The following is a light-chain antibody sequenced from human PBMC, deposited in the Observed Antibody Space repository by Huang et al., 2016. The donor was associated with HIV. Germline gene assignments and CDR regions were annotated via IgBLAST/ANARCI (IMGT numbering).Light chain of an antibody. CDR1: QSVGTT. CDR3: QQYDNWRSYT. Sequence: EIVMTQSPVTLSVSPGERATLSFRASQSVGTTLAWYQQKPGQAPRLLIYGASTRATGIPDRFSGSGSGTDFTLAISSLQFEDFALYYCQQYDNWRSYTFGQGTKLEIK. CDR2: GAS. J-gene: IGKJ2*01. V-gene: IGKV3D-15*01.